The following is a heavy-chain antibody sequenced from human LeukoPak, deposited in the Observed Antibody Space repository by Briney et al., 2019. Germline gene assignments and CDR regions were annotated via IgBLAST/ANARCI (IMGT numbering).Heavy chain of an antibody. CDR1: GFTFSSYE. J-gene: IGHJ4*02. CDR3: ARGKFSVPAVTREFDY. CDR2: TSSICSTI. V-gene: IGHV3-48*03. Sequence: PGGSLRLSCAASGFTFSSYEMNWVGQAPVTGLELVSSTSSICSTIYYADSVKGRFTFSRDNAKNSLYLQMNSLRAEDTAVYYCARGKFSVPAVTREFDYWAREPWSPSPQ. D-gene: IGHD2-2*01.